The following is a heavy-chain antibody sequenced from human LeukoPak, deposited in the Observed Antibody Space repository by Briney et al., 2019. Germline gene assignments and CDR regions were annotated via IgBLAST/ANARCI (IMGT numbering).Heavy chain of an antibody. CDR2: IGGSGSST. Sequence: PGGSLRLSCAASGFTFNTYAMSWVRQAPGKGLEWASGIGGSGSSTYYAESVKGRFTISRDNSKNTLYLRMNSLRAEDTAAYYCAKAFDDYFFDYWGQGTLVTVSS. CDR3: AKAFDDYFFDY. J-gene: IGHJ4*02. V-gene: IGHV3-23*01. D-gene: IGHD2-21*02. CDR1: GFTFNTYA.